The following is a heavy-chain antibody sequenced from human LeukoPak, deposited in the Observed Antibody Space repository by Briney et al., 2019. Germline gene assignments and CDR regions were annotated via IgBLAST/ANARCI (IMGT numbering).Heavy chain of an antibody. D-gene: IGHD3-10*01. CDR3: AKHKPITMVRGVRENWFDP. Sequence: GASVKVSCKASGYTFTSYGISWVRQAPGQGLEWMGWISAYNGNTNYAQKLQGRVTMTTDTSTSTAYMELRSLRSDDTAVYYCAKHKPITMVRGVRENWFDPWGQGTLVTVSS. V-gene: IGHV1-18*01. J-gene: IGHJ5*02. CDR2: ISAYNGNT. CDR1: GYTFTSYG.